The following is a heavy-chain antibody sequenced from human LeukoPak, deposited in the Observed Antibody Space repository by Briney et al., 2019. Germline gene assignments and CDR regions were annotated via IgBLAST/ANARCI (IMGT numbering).Heavy chain of an antibody. D-gene: IGHD3-10*01. CDR1: GGSISSYY. V-gene: IGHV4-4*07. CDR3: ARGFLGDYYGSGSYYVFDY. J-gene: IGHJ4*02. CDR2: IYTSGST. Sequence: QTSETLSLTCTVSGGSISSYYWSWIRQPAGKGLEWIGRIYTSGSTKYNSSLKSRVTMSVDTSKNQFSLKLSSVTAADTAVYYCARGFLGDYYGSGSYYVFDYWGQGTLVTVSS.